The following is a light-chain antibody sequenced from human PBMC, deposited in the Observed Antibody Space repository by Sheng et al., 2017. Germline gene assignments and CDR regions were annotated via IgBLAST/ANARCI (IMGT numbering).Light chain of an antibody. CDR3: LQYGGSPQYS. Sequence: DTVLTQSPGTLSLSPGERVTLSCRTSQSIITNWLAWYQQKPGQPPRLLIYGASNRATGIPDRFSGSGSGTDFTLTITRLEPEDFAMYYCLQYGGSPQYSFGQGTKLEI. V-gene: IGKV3-20*01. CDR2: GAS. CDR1: QSIITNW. J-gene: IGKJ2*03.